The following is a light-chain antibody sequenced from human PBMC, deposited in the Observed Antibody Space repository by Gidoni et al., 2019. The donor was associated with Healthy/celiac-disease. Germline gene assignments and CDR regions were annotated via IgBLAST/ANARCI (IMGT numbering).Light chain of an antibody. Sequence: IVLTQSPATLSWSPGERATLSCRASQSVSSYLAWYQQKPGQAPRLLIYDASNRATGIPARFSGSGSGTDFTLTISSLEPEDFAVYYCQQRSNWPWTFGQGTKVEIK. J-gene: IGKJ1*01. CDR1: QSVSSY. V-gene: IGKV3-11*01. CDR2: DAS. CDR3: QQRSNWPWT.